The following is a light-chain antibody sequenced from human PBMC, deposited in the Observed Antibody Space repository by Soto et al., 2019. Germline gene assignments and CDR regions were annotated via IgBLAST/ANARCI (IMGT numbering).Light chain of an antibody. V-gene: IGKV1-39*01. J-gene: IGKJ4*01. CDR1: QSISSC. CDR3: QQSYSNPLT. Sequence: DIQMTQSPSSLSASVGDRVTITCRASQSISSCLIWYQHKPGEAPKLLIYGASSLYSGVPSRFSGSGSGTEFTLTINSLQPEDFATYYCQQSYSNPLTFGGGTKVEIK. CDR2: GAS.